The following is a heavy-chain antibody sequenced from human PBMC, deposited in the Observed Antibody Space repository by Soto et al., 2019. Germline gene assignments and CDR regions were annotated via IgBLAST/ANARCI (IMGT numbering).Heavy chain of an antibody. V-gene: IGHV3-74*01. Sequence: GGSLRLSCAASGFTFSRHWMHWVRQAPGKGLVWVSRINSDGSSINYADSVKGRFTISRDNAKNTLYLQMNSLRAEDTAVYYCARVGDGYDVFDIWGQGTMVTVSS. CDR3: ARVGDGYDVFDI. J-gene: IGHJ3*02. D-gene: IGHD3-16*01. CDR2: INSDGSSI. CDR1: GFTFSRHW.